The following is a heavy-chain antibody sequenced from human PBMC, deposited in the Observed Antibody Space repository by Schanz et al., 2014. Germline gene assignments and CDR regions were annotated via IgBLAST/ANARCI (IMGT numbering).Heavy chain of an antibody. CDR2: IIPILDKT. Sequence: QVQLVQSGAEVKKPESSVKVSCKASGGTFSSSTLTWVRQAPGQGLEWMGRIIPILDKTNYAQKFQGRVTMTADKSTSTVYMEVSGLRSEDTAVYYCAKVDRTRYYAMDVWGQGTTXTVSS. CDR1: GGTFSSST. V-gene: IGHV1-69*08. J-gene: IGHJ6*02. D-gene: IGHD3-9*01. CDR3: AKVDRTRYYAMDV.